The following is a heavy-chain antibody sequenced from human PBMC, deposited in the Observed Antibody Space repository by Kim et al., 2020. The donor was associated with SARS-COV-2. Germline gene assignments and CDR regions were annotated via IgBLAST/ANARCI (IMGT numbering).Heavy chain of an antibody. J-gene: IGHJ3*02. CDR1: GFTFSSYA. V-gene: IGHV3-64*01. Sequence: GGSLRLSCAASGFTFSSYAMHWVRQAPGKGLEYVSAISSNGGSTYYANSVKGRFTISRDNSKNTLYLQMGSLRAEDMAVYYFARGADIVLMVYAPDAFDIWGQGTMVTVSS. D-gene: IGHD2-8*01. CDR2: ISSNGGST. CDR3: ARGADIVLMVYAPDAFDI.